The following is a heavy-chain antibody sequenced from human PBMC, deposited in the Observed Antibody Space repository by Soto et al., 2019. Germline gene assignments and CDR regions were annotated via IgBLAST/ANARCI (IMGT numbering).Heavy chain of an antibody. Sequence: VCCEDPRYRFACCSINWVRQAPGQGLEWMGWVSPDHGNAGYAQHFQGRLTLTTNTSINTAYMELNSLTSEDTAVYYCEVTTGSWGQGTMVTVSS. CDR2: VSPDHGNA. CDR1: RYRFACCS. V-gene: IGHV1-8*01. D-gene: IGHD1-1*01. J-gene: IGHJ4*02. CDR3: EVTTGS.